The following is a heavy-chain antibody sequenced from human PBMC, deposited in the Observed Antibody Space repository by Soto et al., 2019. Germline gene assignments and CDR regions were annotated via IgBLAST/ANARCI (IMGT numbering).Heavy chain of an antibody. D-gene: IGHD3-10*01. CDR3: ARVGRDLSYYYYGMDV. J-gene: IGHJ6*02. CDR1: GYTFTSYY. CDR2: INPSGGST. Sequence: ASVKVSCKASGYTFTSYYMHWVRQAPGQGLEWMGIINPSGGSTSYAQKFQGRVTMTRDTSTSTVYMELSSLRSEDTAVYYCARVGRDLSYYYYGMDVWGQGTTVTSP. V-gene: IGHV1-46*01.